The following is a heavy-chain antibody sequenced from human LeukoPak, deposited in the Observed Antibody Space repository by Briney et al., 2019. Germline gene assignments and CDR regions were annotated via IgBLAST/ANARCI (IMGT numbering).Heavy chain of an antibody. CDR1: GFTFSNFP. CDR3: TTDVSYSGY. D-gene: IGHD2-15*01. Sequence: GGSLRLSCAASGFTFSNFPMAWVRQAPGKGLEWVSLISNSGGSTYYADSVKGRFTISRDNSKNTVDLQMNSLKTEDTAVYYCTTDVSYSGYWGQGTLVTVSS. CDR2: ISNSGGST. V-gene: IGHV3-23*01. J-gene: IGHJ4*02.